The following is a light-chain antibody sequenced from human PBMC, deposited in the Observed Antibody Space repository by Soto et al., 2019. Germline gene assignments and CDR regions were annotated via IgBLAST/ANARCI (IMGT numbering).Light chain of an antibody. CDR1: QSISSY. CDR3: QQSYSTPIT. J-gene: IGKJ5*01. Sequence: DIQMTQSAASLSASVGDRVTITCRASQSISSYLNWYQQKPGKAPKLLIYAASSLQSGVPSRFSGSGSGTDFTLTISSLQPEDFATYYCQQSYSTPITFGQRTRLEIK. V-gene: IGKV1-39*01. CDR2: AAS.